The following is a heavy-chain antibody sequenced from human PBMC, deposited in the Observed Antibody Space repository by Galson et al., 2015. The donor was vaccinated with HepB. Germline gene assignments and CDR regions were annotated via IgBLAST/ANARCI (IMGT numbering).Heavy chain of an antibody. CDR2: ISSSGSTI. V-gene: IGHV3-48*02. J-gene: IGHJ4*02. Sequence: LRLSCAAPGIPFSSYSLDWGRQGPGEGLGGGSYISSSGSTIYYADSVKGRFTISRDNAKNSLYLQMNSLKDEDTAVYYCARDPLPTTVGSEDWGQGTLVTVSS. CDR3: ARDPLPTTVGSED. D-gene: IGHD4-23*01. CDR1: GIPFSSYS.